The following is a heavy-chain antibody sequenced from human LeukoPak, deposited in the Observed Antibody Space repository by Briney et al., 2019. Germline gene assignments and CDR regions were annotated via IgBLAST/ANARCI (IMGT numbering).Heavy chain of an antibody. V-gene: IGHV3-74*01. CDR3: AREFYCTSASCHDY. D-gene: IGHD2-2*01. CDR2: INSDGSST. J-gene: IGHJ4*02. Sequence: GGSLRLSCAASGFTFSSYWTHWVRQPPGKGLVWVSRINSDGSSTTYADSVKGRFTISRDNAKNTLYLQMNSLRAEDTAVYYCAREFYCTSASCHDYWGQGTLVTVSS. CDR1: GFTFSSYW.